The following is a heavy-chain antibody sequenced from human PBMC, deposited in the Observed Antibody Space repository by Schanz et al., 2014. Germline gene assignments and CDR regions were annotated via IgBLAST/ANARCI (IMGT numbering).Heavy chain of an antibody. CDR2: INPNTGGT. D-gene: IGHD3-10*01. CDR3: ARDRRLQRQSGWDY. V-gene: IGHV1-2*06. J-gene: IGHJ4*02. CDR1: GYTFTDYS. Sequence: QVQLVQSGAEVKKPGASVKVSCTASGYTFTDYSLHWVRQAPGQGLEWMGRINPNTGGTNYAQKFQGRVTMTRDTSIRTAYMELSSLRSDDTAVYYCARDRRLQRQSGWDYWGQGTLVTVSS.